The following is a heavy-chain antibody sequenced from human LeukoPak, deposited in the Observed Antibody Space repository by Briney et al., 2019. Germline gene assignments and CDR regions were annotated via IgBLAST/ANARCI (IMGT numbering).Heavy chain of an antibody. CDR3: ARDHYYDSSGEGYFQH. CDR2: INAGNGNT. CDR1: GYTFTSYA. V-gene: IGHV1-3*01. Sequence: ASVKVSCKASGYTFTSYAMHWVRQAPGQRLEWMGWINAGNGNTKYSQKFQGRVTITRDTSASTAYMELSSLRSEDTAVYYCARDHYYDSSGEGYFQHWGQGTLVTVSS. D-gene: IGHD3-22*01. J-gene: IGHJ1*01.